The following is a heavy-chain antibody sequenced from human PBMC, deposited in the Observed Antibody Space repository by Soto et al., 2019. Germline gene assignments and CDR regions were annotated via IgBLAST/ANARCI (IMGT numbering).Heavy chain of an antibody. CDR3: AKARPGSPQQTSDS. D-gene: IGHD1-1*01. J-gene: IGHJ4*02. CDR1: GFIFSDYG. CDR2: ISYDGSNK. Sequence: QVQLVESGGGVVQPGRSLRLSCAASGFIFSDYGMHWVRQAPGKGLEWVAVISYDGSNKYYGDSVKGRFTISRDNSKNTLYLQMNSLRGEDTAVYYCAKARPGSPQQTSDSWGQGTLVTVSS. V-gene: IGHV3-30*18.